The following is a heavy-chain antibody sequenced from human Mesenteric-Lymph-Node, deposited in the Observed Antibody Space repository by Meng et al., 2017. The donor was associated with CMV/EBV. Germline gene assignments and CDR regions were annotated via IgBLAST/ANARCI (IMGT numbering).Heavy chain of an antibody. CDR3: ARVHVKWELLPDY. Sequence: ASVKVSCKASGYTFTGYYMHWVRQAPGQGLEWMGWINPNSGGTNYAQKFQGRATMTRDTSISTAYMELSRLRSDDTAVYYCARVHVKWELLPDYWGQGTLVTVSS. CDR1: GYTFTGYY. J-gene: IGHJ4*02. CDR2: INPNSGGT. D-gene: IGHD1-26*01. V-gene: IGHV1-2*02.